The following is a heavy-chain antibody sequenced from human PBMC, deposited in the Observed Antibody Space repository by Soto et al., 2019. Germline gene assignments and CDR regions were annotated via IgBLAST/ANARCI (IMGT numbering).Heavy chain of an antibody. D-gene: IGHD6-13*01. Sequence: GGSLRLSCAASGFTFSSYGMHWVRQAPGKGLEWVAVISYDGSNKYYADSVKGRFTISRDNSKNTLYLQMNSLRAEDTAVYYCAKDQRSGYSRILGYWGQGTLVTVSS. J-gene: IGHJ4*02. V-gene: IGHV3-30*18. CDR3: AKDQRSGYSRILGY. CDR2: ISYDGSNK. CDR1: GFTFSSYG.